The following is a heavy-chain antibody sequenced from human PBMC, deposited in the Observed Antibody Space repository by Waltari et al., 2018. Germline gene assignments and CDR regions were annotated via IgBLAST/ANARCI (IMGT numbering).Heavy chain of an antibody. D-gene: IGHD2-2*01. CDR3: ARESAFSTSWYPGFDP. CDR2: INPNSGDT. V-gene: IGHV1-2*06. Sequence: QVQLVQSGAEVKKPGASVKVSCKASGYTRTSYYRHWGRQAPGQGPEWMGRINPNSGDTNYARKFQDRVTMTRDTSVNTAYMVVGRLTSDDTAVYFCARESAFSTSWYPGFDPWGQGTLVTVAS. J-gene: IGHJ5*02. CDR1: GYTRTSYY.